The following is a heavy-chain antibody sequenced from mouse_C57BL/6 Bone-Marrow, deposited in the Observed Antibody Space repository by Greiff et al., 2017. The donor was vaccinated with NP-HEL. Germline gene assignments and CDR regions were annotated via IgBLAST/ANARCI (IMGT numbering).Heavy chain of an antibody. CDR3: AFNYVAMDD. V-gene: IGHV1-54*01. CDR1: GYAFTNYL. J-gene: IGHJ4*01. CDR2: INPGSGGT. Sequence: QVQLQQSGAELVRPGTSVKVSCKASGYAFTNYLIEWVKQRPGQGLEWIGVINPGSGGTNYNEKFKGKATLTADKPSSTAYMQLSSLTSEDSAVYFCAFNYVAMDDWGQGTSVTVSS. D-gene: IGHD2-1*01.